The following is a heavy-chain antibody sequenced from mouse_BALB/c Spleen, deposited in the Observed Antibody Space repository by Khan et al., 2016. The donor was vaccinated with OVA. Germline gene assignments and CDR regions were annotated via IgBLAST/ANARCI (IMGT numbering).Heavy chain of an antibody. V-gene: IGHV3-1*02. Sequence: VQLQESGPDLVKPSQSLSLTCTVTGYSITSGYSWHWIRQFPGNRLEWMAYIHYSGSTNYKPSLKSRISITRDTSKNQFFLQLNSVTPEDTATYYCARFYYYGSSFSYWGQGTLVTVSA. CDR2: IHYSGST. D-gene: IGHD1-1*01. CDR3: ARFYYYGSSFSY. CDR1: GYSITSGYS. J-gene: IGHJ3*01.